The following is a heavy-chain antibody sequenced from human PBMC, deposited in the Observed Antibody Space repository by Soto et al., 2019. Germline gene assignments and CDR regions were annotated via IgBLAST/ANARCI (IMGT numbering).Heavy chain of an antibody. J-gene: IGHJ6*02. Sequence: QVQLVESGGGLVKPGGSLRLSCAASGFTFSDYYMSWIRQAPGKGLEWVSHISSSGSTIYYADSVKGRFTICRDNAKNSLYLQINSLRAEDTAVYYCASPTVTPHYGMDVWGQGTTVTVSS. D-gene: IGHD4-17*01. CDR2: ISSSGSTI. V-gene: IGHV3-11*01. CDR3: ASPTVTPHYGMDV. CDR1: GFTFSDYY.